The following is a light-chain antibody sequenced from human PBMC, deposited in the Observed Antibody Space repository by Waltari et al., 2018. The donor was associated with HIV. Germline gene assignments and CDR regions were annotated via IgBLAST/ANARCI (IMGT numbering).Light chain of an antibody. Sequence: QSVLTQPPSASGTPGQRVTISCSGSSSNIGIKTVNWFQQLPGTAPKLLIYNNNQRPSGVPDRFSGSKSGTSASLAISGLQSEDEADYYCCSYAGTSWIFGGGTKLTVL. V-gene: IGLV1-44*01. CDR1: SSNIGIKT. J-gene: IGLJ2*01. CDR2: NNN. CDR3: CSYAGTSWI.